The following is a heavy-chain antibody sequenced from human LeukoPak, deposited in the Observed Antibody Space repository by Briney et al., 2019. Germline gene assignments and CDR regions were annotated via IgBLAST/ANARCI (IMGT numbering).Heavy chain of an antibody. J-gene: IGHJ4*02. V-gene: IGHV3-30-3*01. CDR1: GFTFSYYT. CDR3: ARDRGYQSY. D-gene: IGHD5-18*01. Sequence: GGSLRLSCAASGFTFSYYTMHWVRQAPGKGLEWVAVISYDGSNEYYADSVKGRFTISRDSSKNTLYLQMNSLRAEDTAVYYCARDRGYQSYWGQGTLVTVSS. CDR2: ISYDGSNE.